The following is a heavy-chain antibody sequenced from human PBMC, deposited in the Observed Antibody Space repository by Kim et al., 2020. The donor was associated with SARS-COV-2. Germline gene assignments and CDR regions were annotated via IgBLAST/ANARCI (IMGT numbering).Heavy chain of an antibody. CDR3: AGDSGYDAL. J-gene: IGHJ4*02. Sequence: GSTNYNPSLKSRVTISVDTSKNQFSLKLSSVTAADTAVYYCAGDSGYDALWGQGTLVTVSS. CDR2: GST. D-gene: IGHD5-12*01. V-gene: IGHV4-59*01.